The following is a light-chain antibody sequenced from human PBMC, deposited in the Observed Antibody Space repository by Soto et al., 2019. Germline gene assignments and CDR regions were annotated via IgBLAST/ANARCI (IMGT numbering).Light chain of an antibody. CDR2: DVT. CDR3: SSYTSSSLLV. V-gene: IGLV2-14*01. CDR1: SSDVGGYNY. Sequence: QSALTQPASVSGSPGQSITISCTGTSSDVGGYNYVAWYQQHPGKAHQLMIYDVTNRPSGVSNRFSGSNSGNTASLTISGLQSEDEADYYGSSYTSSSLLVFGAGTKLTVL. J-gene: IGLJ1*01.